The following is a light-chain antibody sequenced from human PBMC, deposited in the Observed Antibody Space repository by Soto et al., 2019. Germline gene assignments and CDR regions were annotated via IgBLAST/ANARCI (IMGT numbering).Light chain of an antibody. CDR3: CSYAGSNVV. V-gene: IGLV2-11*01. CDR2: DVS. J-gene: IGLJ2*01. CDR1: SSDVGGYNY. Sequence: QSALTQPRSVSGSPGQSVTISCTGTSSDVGGYNYVSWYQQHPGKAPKLMIYDVSKRPSGVPDRFSGSKSGNTASLTISGLQAEDESEYYCCSYAGSNVVFGGGTKLTV.